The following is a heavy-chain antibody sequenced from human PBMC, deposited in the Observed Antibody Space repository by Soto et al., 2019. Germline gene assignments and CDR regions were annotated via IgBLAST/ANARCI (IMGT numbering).Heavy chain of an antibody. D-gene: IGHD1-26*01. Sequence: EVQLLDSGGGLVQPGGSLRLSCAASGFAFSNYAMNWVRQAPGKGLEWVSTISGSGGTTNYADSVKDRFTISRDNSKNTLYLQKNNLRAEDTAVYYCAKGALNSATPDDCDYWGQGPLVTVSS. V-gene: IGHV3-23*01. J-gene: IGHJ4*02. CDR3: AKGALNSATPDDCDY. CDR2: ISGSGGTT. CDR1: GFAFSNYA.